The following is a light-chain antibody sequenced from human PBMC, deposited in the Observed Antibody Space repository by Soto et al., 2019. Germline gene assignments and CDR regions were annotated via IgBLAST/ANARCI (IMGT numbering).Light chain of an antibody. CDR1: SSDVGSYDY. CDR3: NSYTSTRTYV. J-gene: IGLJ1*01. V-gene: IGLV2-14*03. Sequence: QSVLTQPASVSGSPGQSITISCTGTSSDVGSYDYVSWYQHHPGKAPKLMIYDVANRPSGVSNRFSGSKSGNTASLTISGLQAEDEADYYCNSYTSTRTYVFGTGTKVTV. CDR2: DVA.